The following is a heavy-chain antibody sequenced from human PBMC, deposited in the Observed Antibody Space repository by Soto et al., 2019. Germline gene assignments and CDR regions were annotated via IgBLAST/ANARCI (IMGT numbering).Heavy chain of an antibody. CDR1: GFTFSRYG. CDR3: ARDPSEGRVGNWFES. D-gene: IGHD2-2*01. V-gene: IGHV3-21*02. CDR2: ISSSTSYV. J-gene: IGHJ5*01. Sequence: EVQLVESGGGLVKPGGSLRLSCAASGFTFSRYGMNWLRQAPGKGLEWVASISSSTSYVYYADSVKGRFRTSRDNAKNMLYLEMYGLRTEDTACYYCARDPSEGRVGNWFESWGQGTLVTVSS.